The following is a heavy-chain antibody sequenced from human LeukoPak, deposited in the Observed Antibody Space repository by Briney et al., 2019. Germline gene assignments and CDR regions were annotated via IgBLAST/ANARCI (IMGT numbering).Heavy chain of an antibody. CDR3: ARDQFGSGRLDY. CDR1: GFIVSSNY. V-gene: IGHV3-53*01. D-gene: IGHD3-10*01. Sequence: GGSLRLSCAASGFIVSSNYMSWVRQAPGKGLEWVSVIYSGGSTYYADSVKGRFTISRDNSKNTLYLQMNSLRDEDTAVYYCARDQFGSGRLDYWGQGTLVTVSS. CDR2: IYSGGST. J-gene: IGHJ4*02.